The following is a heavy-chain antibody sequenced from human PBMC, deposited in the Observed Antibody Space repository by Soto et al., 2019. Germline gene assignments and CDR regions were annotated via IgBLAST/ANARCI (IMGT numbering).Heavy chain of an antibody. V-gene: IGHV5-51*01. CDR1: GYSFTSYW. CDR3: ARNDKEPGSYYYYGMDV. Sequence: GEALKISCKGSGYSFTSYWIGWVRQMPGKGLEWMGIIYPGDSDTRYSPSFQGQVTISADKSISTAYLQWSSLKASDTAMYYCARNDKEPGSYYYYGMDVWGQGTTVTVSS. CDR2: IYPGDSDT. D-gene: IGHD1-1*01. J-gene: IGHJ6*02.